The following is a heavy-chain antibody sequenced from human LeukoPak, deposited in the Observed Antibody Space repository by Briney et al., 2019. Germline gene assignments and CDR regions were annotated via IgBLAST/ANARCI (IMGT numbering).Heavy chain of an antibody. V-gene: IGHV1-18*01. J-gene: IGHJ4*02. D-gene: IGHD3-22*01. CDR3: ARGSSGQPLRG. CDR1: GYTFTSYG. Sequence: ASVKVSCKASGYTFTSYGISWVRQAPGQGLEWMGWISAYNGNTNYAQKFQGRVTMTRDMSTSTVYMELSSLRSEDTAVYYCARGSSGQPLRGWGQGTLVTVSS. CDR2: ISAYNGNT.